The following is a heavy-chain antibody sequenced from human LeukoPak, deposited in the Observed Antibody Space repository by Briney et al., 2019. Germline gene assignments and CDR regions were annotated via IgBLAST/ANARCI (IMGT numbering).Heavy chain of an antibody. CDR1: EFSVSSNY. CDR2: IYSGGTT. CDR3: ARKSDSLMLRGGDC. V-gene: IGHV3-66*01. Sequence: GGSLRLSCAASEFSVSSNYMTWVRQAPGKGLECVSIIYSGGTTYYADSVRGRFTISRDNSRNTLYLQMDRLRVEDTAVYYCARKSDSLMLRGGDCWGQGTLVTVSS. D-gene: IGHD3-10*01. J-gene: IGHJ4*02.